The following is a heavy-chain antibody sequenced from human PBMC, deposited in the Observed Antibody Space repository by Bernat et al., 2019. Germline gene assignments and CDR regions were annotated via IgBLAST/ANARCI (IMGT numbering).Heavy chain of an antibody. D-gene: IGHD3-10*01. J-gene: IGHJ4*02. V-gene: IGHV4-34*01. Sequence: QVQLQRWGAGLLKPSETLSLTCAVYGGSFSGYYWSWIRQPPGKGLEWIGEINHSGSTNYNPSPTSRVTISVETSKNQFSLQLSSVAAADTAVYYCARLAGRITMVQLVSAYWGQGTLVTVSS. CDR1: GGSFSGYY. CDR2: INHSGST. CDR3: ARLAGRITMVQLVSAY.